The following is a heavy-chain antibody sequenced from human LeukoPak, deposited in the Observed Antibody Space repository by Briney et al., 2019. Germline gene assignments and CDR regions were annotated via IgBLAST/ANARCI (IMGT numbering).Heavy chain of an antibody. CDR2: IYSGGST. J-gene: IGHJ4*02. CDR3: AREVDYYDSSGYSDY. CDR1: GFTVSSNY. D-gene: IGHD3-22*01. V-gene: IGHV3-66*01. Sequence: GGSLRLSCAASGFTVSSNYMSWVRQAPGKGLEWVSVIYSGGSTYYADSVKGRFTIPRDNSKNTLYLQMNSLRAEDTAVYYCAREVDYYDSSGYSDYWGQGTLVTVSS.